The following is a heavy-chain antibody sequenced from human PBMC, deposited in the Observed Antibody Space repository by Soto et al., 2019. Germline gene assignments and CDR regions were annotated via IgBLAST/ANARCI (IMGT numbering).Heavy chain of an antibody. Sequence: PSETLSLTCTGSGGSISSGSYYWGWIRQPPGKGLEWIGTIYYSGSTYYNPSLKSRVTISVDTSKNHFSLKLTSVTAADTAVYYCARQNDDPLWSWFDPWGQGTLVTVS. CDR3: ARQNDDPLWSWFDP. D-gene: IGHD3-10*01. CDR2: IYYSGST. CDR1: GGSISSGSYY. V-gene: IGHV4-39*01. J-gene: IGHJ5*02.